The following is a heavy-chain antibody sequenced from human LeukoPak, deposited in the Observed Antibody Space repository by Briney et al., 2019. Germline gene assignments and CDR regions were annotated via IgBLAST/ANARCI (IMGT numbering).Heavy chain of an antibody. V-gene: IGHV4-59*08. CDR3: ARQGIAARIYFDY. CDR1: GGSISSYY. Sequence: SETLSLTCTVSGGSISSYYWSWIRQPPGKGLEWIGYIYYSGSTNYNPSLKSRVTISVDTSKNQFSLKLSSVTAADTAVYYCARQGIAARIYFDYWGQGTLVTVSS. CDR2: IYYSGST. D-gene: IGHD6-6*01. J-gene: IGHJ4*02.